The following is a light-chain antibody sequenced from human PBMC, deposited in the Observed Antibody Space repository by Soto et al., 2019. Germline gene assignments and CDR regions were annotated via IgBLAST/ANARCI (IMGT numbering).Light chain of an antibody. CDR3: QQYADSPLT. V-gene: IGKV3-20*01. Sequence: EIVLTQSPGTLSLSPGERATLSCRASQSVSNNYLAWYQQKPGQAPRLLIWDASRRATGIPDGFSGSGSGTDFTLTVSRLEPEDFAVYYCQQYADSPLTFGGGTKVDIK. CDR1: QSVSNNY. CDR2: DAS. J-gene: IGKJ4*01.